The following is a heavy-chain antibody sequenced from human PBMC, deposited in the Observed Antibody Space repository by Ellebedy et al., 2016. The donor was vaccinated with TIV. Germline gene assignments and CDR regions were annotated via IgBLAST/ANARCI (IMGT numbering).Heavy chain of an antibody. D-gene: IGHD3-10*01. Sequence: SETLSLTXAVYVGSFSDYYWTWIRQPPGKGLEWIGEINHGGSTNYNPSLTSRVTISVDTSKNQFSLRLKSVTAADTALYYCARRGYGPGRYSWFDPWGQGTLVTVSS. CDR2: INHGGST. J-gene: IGHJ5*02. V-gene: IGHV4-34*01. CDR3: ARRGYGPGRYSWFDP. CDR1: VGSFSDYY.